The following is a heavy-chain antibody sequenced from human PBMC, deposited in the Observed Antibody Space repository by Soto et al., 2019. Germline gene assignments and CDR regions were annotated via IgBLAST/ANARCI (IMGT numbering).Heavy chain of an antibody. CDR2: IPYDGSDK. V-gene: IGHV3-30*18. J-gene: IGHJ4*02. Sequence: QVQLVESGGGVVQPGRSLRLSCAASGFTFSSYAMHWVRQAPGKGLEWVAVIPYDGSDKYYADSVKGRFTISRDNSKNTLNLQMNSLRADDTAVYYCAKARGELSPGSYDYWGQGTLITVSS. CDR3: AKARGELSPGSYDY. CDR1: GFTFSSYA. D-gene: IGHD3-16*02.